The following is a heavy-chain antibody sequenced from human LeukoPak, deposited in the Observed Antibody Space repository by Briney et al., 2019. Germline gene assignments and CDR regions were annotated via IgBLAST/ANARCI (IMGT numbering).Heavy chain of an antibody. D-gene: IGHD3-10*01. CDR3: ARGTGTMVRGVIRSYYYMDV. J-gene: IGHJ6*03. V-gene: IGHV4-34*01. CDR1: GGSFSGYY. Sequence: PSETLSLTCAVYGGSFSGYYWSWIRQPPGKGLEWIGEINHSGSTNYNPSLKSRVTISVDTSKNQFSLKLRSVTAADTAVYYCARGTGTMVRGVIRSYYYMDVWGKGTTVTVSS. CDR2: INHSGST.